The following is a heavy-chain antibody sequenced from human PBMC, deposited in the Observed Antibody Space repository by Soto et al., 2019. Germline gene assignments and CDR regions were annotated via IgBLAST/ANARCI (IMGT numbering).Heavy chain of an antibody. Sequence: GGSLRLSCAASGFPFSNFDMNWVRQAPGKGLEWVSSITSNSIYIYYADSVKGRFTVSRDNAKNSLYLQMDSLRAEDTAVYYCARDLSGGNYYYHGLDVWGQGTTVTISS. V-gene: IGHV3-21*01. CDR1: GFPFSNFD. D-gene: IGHD1-1*01. CDR2: ITSNSIYI. CDR3: ARDLSGGNYYYHGLDV. J-gene: IGHJ6*02.